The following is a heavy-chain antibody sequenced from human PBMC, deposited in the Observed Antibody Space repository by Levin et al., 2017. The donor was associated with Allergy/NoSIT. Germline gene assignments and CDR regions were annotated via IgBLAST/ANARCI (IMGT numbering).Heavy chain of an antibody. Sequence: GGSLRLSCVGSGFTFTTYSIHWVRQAPGKGLEWVAVIWWNGSKKYYADSVMGRFTNSRDDSKNTVYLQMNSLRAEDTALYFCARDDGHCSGGRCDYWFAPWGQGTLVTVSS. CDR1: GFTFTTYS. CDR3: ARDDGHCSGGRCDYWFAP. J-gene: IGHJ5*02. V-gene: IGHV3-33*01. D-gene: IGHD2-15*01. CDR2: IWWNGSKK.